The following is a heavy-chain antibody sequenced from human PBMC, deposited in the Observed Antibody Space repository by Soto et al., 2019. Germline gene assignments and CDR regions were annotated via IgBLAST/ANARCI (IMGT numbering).Heavy chain of an antibody. J-gene: IGHJ5*01. V-gene: IGHV1-18*01. CDR1: GYTFTSYG. Sequence: ASVKVSCKASGYTFTSYGISWVRQAPGQGLEWMGWISAYNGNTNYAQKLQGRVTMTTDTSTSTAYMELRSLRSDDTAVYYCARDFDDFGSGQDIKTNNWFDSWGQGTLVTVSS. CDR3: ARDFDDFGSGQDIKTNNWFDS. CDR2: ISAYNGNT. D-gene: IGHD3-3*01.